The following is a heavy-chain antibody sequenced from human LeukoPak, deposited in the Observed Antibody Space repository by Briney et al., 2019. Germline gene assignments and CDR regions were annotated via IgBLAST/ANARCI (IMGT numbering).Heavy chain of an antibody. CDR2: VSSSGST. V-gene: IGHV4-4*07. CDR3: ARCLNTYYYDSSGYSPEHYYMDV. Sequence: SETLSLTCTVPGGSIDDYFWSWIRQPAGKGLEWIGRVSSSGSTNSNPSLNRRITMSVDTSKTQISLKLSYVTAADTAVYYCARCLNTYYYDSSGYSPEHYYMDVWGTGTTVTVSS. J-gene: IGHJ6*03. CDR1: GGSIDDYF. D-gene: IGHD3-22*01.